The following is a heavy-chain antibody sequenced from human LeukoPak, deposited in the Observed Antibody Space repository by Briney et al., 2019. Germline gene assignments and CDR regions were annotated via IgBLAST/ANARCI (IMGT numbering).Heavy chain of an antibody. CDR2: ISGSGAGT. Sequence: PGGSLRLSCAASGFTFSSYAMSWVRQAPGKGLEWVSAISGSGAGTYYADSVKGRFTISRDNSKNTLYLQMNSLRAEDTAVYYCAEDRQEVGGGVTHDYWGQGTLVTVSS. J-gene: IGHJ4*02. V-gene: IGHV3-23*01. CDR3: AEDRQEVGGGVTHDY. D-gene: IGHD2-21*02. CDR1: GFTFSSYA.